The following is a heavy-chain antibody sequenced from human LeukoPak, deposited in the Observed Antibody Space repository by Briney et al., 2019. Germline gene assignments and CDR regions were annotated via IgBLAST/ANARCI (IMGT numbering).Heavy chain of an antibody. CDR2: MKQDGSEK. Sequence: GGSLRLSCAASGFTFSTYEMSWVRQAPGKGLEWVAYMKQDGSEKYYVDSVKGRFTISRDNAKNSLYLQVNSLRAEDTAVYYCARSGNNYYYYMDVWGEGTTVTVSS. J-gene: IGHJ6*03. V-gene: IGHV3-7*01. D-gene: IGHD2/OR15-2a*01. CDR1: GFTFSTYE. CDR3: ARSGNNYYYYMDV.